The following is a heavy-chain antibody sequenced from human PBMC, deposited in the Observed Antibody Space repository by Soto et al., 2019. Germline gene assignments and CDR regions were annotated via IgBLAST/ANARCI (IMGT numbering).Heavy chain of an antibody. CDR2: IKRRTDGGTT. CDR3: FHEGSGSYSTDF. J-gene: IGHJ4*02. V-gene: IGHV3-15*07. CDR1: GLIFSDAH. D-gene: IGHD1-26*01. Sequence: EVQMEEFGGGLVKPGGSLRLSCVASGLIFSDAHMNWVRQAPGKGLEWVGRIKRRTDGGTTDYAAPVKGRFTISRDDSRNTLFLQMNSLKTEDTAVYFCFHEGSGSYSTDFWGRGTLVTASP.